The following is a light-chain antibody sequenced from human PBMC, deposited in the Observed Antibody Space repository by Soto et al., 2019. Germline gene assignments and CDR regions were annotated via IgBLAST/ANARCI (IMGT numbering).Light chain of an antibody. CDR2: EVN. V-gene: IGLV2-8*01. Sequence: QSVLTQPPSASGSPGQSVTISCTGTSSDVGDYNYVSWYQQHPGKAPKLMIYEVNKRPSGVPDRFSGSKSGNTASLTVSGLQAEDEADYYCSSYAGSNNVVFGGGTK. CDR3: SSYAGSNNVV. CDR1: SSDVGDYNY. J-gene: IGLJ2*01.